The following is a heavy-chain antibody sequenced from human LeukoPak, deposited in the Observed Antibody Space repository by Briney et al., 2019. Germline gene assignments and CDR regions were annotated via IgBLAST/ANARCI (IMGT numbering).Heavy chain of an antibody. CDR1: GFIFSTYW. CDR3: IRDVGSVGATNAFDI. J-gene: IGHJ3*02. CDR2: INGDGSST. Sequence: PGGSLRLSCVASGFIFSTYWMHWVRQAPGKGLEWVSRINGDGSSTSYADSVKGRFTISRDNAKNTVYLQMNSLRVEDTAVYYCIRDVGSVGATNAFDIWGQGTMVTVSS. D-gene: IGHD1-26*01. V-gene: IGHV3-74*01.